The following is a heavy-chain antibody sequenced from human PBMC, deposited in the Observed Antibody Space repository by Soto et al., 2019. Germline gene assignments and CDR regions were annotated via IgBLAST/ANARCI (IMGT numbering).Heavy chain of an antibody. V-gene: IGHV3-30*18. CDR3: AKPGGYSGYDSDYFDY. J-gene: IGHJ4*02. Sequence: GGSLRLSCAASGFTFSSYGMHWVRQAPGKGLEWVAVISYDGSNKYYADSVKGRFTISRDNSKNTLYLQMNSLRAEDTAVYYCAKPGGYSGYDSDYFDYWGQGTLVTVSS. D-gene: IGHD5-12*01. CDR2: ISYDGSNK. CDR1: GFTFSSYG.